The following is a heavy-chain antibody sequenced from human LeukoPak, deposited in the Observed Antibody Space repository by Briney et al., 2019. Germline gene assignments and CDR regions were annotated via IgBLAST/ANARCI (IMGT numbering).Heavy chain of an antibody. J-gene: IGHJ6*02. CDR2: ISAYNGNT. CDR3: ARDYYGMDV. Sequence: ASVKVSCKASGGTFSSYAISWARQAPGQGPEWMGWISAYNGNTNYAQKLQGRVTMTTDTSTSTAYMELRSLRSDDTAVYYCARDYYGMDVWGQGTTVTVSS. CDR1: GGTFSSYA. V-gene: IGHV1-18*01.